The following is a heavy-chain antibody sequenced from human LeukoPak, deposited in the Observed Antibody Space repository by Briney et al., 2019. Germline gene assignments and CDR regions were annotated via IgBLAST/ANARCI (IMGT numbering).Heavy chain of an antibody. CDR2: IYYSGSI. Sequence: SETLSLTXTVSGGSISSSSHYWGWIRQPPGKGLEWIGSIYYSGSIYYNPSLKSRVTISVDTSKNQFSLKLSSVTAADTAVYYCARLGARRRWELNFDYWGQGTLVTVSS. CDR3: ARLGARRRWELNFDY. V-gene: IGHV4-39*01. J-gene: IGHJ4*02. D-gene: IGHD1-26*01. CDR1: GGSISSSSHY.